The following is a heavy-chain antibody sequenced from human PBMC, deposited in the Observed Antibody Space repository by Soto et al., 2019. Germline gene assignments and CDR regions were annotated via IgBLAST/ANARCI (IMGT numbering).Heavy chain of an antibody. Sequence: GGSLRLSCAASGFIFTNYLMDWVRQAPGKGLEWVSRINGDGSRTTYADSVEGRFTISRDNAKNTLLLHMDSLRAEDTAVYYCAKYSYVYGVDAWGQGTTVTVSS. V-gene: IGHV3-74*01. CDR3: AKYSYVYGVDA. CDR1: GFIFTNYL. D-gene: IGHD2-15*01. J-gene: IGHJ6*02. CDR2: INGDGSRT.